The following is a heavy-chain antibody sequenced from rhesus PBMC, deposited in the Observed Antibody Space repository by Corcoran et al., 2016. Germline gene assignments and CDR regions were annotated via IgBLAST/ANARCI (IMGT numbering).Heavy chain of an antibody. Sequence: QVQLVQSGPEVKQPGASVKVSCKASGYSFTTYGMNWVRQAPGQGLEWMACMNTYTGNPTYAQGFTERFVFSMDTSISTVYLQISSLKAEDTAVYYCARKSNLEYFEFWGQGALVTVSS. D-gene: IGHD4-23*01. J-gene: IGHJ1*01. V-gene: IGHV7-1*01. CDR3: ARKSNLEYFEF. CDR2: MNTYTGNP. CDR1: GYSFTTYG.